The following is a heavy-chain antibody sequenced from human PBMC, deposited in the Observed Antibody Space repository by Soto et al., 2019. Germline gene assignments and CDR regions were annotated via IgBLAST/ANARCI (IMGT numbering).Heavy chain of an antibody. CDR1: GYPFTHYG. V-gene: IGHV1-18*01. CDR2: ISPFNGNT. D-gene: IGHD3-16*01. Sequence: ASVKVSCKSSGYPFTHYGITWIRQAPGQGLEWMGRISPFNGNTNYGQTLQGRVTLTTETSTSTVYMELRSLRSDDTAVYYCARDQSIDRTYYYGIDVWGQGTTVTVSS. CDR3: ARDQSIDRTYYYGIDV. J-gene: IGHJ6*02.